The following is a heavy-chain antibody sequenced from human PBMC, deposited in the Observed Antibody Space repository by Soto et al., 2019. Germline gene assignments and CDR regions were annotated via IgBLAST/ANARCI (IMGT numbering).Heavy chain of an antibody. Sequence: EVQLLESGGGLEQPGGSLRLSCVASGFTFSIYGVTWVRQAPGKGLEWVSSISSSGGKTFYADSVKGRFTISRDNSKNTLYLQMNSLRVEDTAVYYCARVQGLTQMYYFDYWGQGTLVTVSS. D-gene: IGHD6-19*01. CDR1: GFTFSIYG. J-gene: IGHJ4*02. CDR2: ISSSGGKT. V-gene: IGHV3-23*01. CDR3: ARVQGLTQMYYFDY.